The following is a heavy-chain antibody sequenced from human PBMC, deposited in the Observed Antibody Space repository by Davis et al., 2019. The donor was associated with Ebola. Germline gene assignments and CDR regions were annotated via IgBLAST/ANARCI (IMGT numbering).Heavy chain of an antibody. J-gene: IGHJ4*02. CDR1: GFTFSSYG. D-gene: IGHD3-10*01. Sequence: GESLKISCAASGFTFSSYGMHWVRQAPGKGLEWVAVIWYDGSNKYYADSVKGRFTISRDNSKNTLYLQMNSLRAEDTAVYYCAREYMVQGVIPDYWGQGTLVTVSS. CDR2: IWYDGSNK. V-gene: IGHV3-33*01. CDR3: AREYMVQGVIPDY.